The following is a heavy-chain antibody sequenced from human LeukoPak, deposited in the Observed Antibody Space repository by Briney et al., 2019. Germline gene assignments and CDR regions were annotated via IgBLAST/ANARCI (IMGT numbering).Heavy chain of an antibody. D-gene: IGHD1-26*01. Sequence: SETLSLTCTVSGGSISGFYWNWFRQPPGKGLEWIGYIYYRGSTHYNPSLKSRVTISVDTSKNQSSLRLSSVTAADAAVYYCARDRGGSPFDYWGQGTLVTVSS. CDR1: GGSISGFY. J-gene: IGHJ4*02. CDR2: IYYRGST. V-gene: IGHV4-59*01. CDR3: ARDRGGSPFDY.